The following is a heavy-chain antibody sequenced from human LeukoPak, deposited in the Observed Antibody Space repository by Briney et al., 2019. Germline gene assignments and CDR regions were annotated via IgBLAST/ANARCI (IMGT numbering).Heavy chain of an antibody. CDR2: IYTSGST. Sequence: PSETLSLTCTVPGGSISSGSYYWSWIRQPAGKGLEWIGRIYTSGSTNYNPSLKSRVTISVDTSKSQFSLKLTSVTAADTAVYYCARQSPIDAFDIWGQGTMVTVSS. V-gene: IGHV4-61*02. CDR3: ARQSPIDAFDI. CDR1: GGSISSGSYY. J-gene: IGHJ3*02.